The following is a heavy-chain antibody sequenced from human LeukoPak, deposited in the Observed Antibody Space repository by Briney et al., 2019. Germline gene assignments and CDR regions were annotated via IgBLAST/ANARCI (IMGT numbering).Heavy chain of an antibody. V-gene: IGHV4-59*01. CDR2: IHYTGST. CDR3: ARTTEGYAGGPGYSYYYMDV. J-gene: IGHJ6*03. D-gene: IGHD5-12*01. CDR1: GGSISSYY. Sequence: SETLSLTCTVSGGSISSYYWSWIRQSPGKGLECIGYIHYTGSTNYNPSLKSRVTISVDTSKNQVSLKLRSVTAADTAVYYCARTTEGYAGGPGYSYYYMDVWGKGTTVTISS.